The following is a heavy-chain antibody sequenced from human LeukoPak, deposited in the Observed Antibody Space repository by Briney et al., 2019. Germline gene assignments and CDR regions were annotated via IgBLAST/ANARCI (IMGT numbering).Heavy chain of an antibody. D-gene: IGHD3-22*01. V-gene: IGHV3-23*01. CDR3: AKVRYDSSDPTRPITYYFDY. CDR2: ISGSGGST. CDR1: GFTFSSYA. Sequence: PGGSLRLSCAVSGFTFSSYAMSWVRQAPGKGLEWVSVISGSGGSTYYADSVKGRFTISRDNSKNTLYLQMNSLRAEDTAVYYCAKVRYDSSDPTRPITYYFDYWGQGTLVTVSS. J-gene: IGHJ4*02.